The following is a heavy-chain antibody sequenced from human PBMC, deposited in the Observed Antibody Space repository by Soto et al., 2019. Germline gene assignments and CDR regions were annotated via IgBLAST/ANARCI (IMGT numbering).Heavy chain of an antibody. V-gene: IGHV3-72*01. D-gene: IGHD6-19*01. Sequence: GGSLRLSCAASGFTFSDHYMDWVRQAPGKGLEWVGRTRNKANSYTTEYAASVKGRFTISRDDSKNSLYLQMNSLKTEDTAVYYCAREGIAVADYVFDYWGQGTLVTVSS. CDR2: TRNKANSYTT. J-gene: IGHJ4*02. CDR1: GFTFSDHY. CDR3: AREGIAVADYVFDY.